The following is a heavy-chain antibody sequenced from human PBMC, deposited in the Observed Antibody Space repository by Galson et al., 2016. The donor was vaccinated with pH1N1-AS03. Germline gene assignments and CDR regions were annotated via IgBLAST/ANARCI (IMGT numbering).Heavy chain of an antibody. V-gene: IGHV4-30-4*08. Sequence: SLTCTVSGGSINNEDYYWSWIRQPPGEGLEWIGFIYYSGSTYYTPSLKSRLTISVDRSNNQFSLKLTSLTAADTAVYYCARGGGVGSLNNWFAPWGQGTLVTVSS. D-gene: IGHD3-10*01. CDR1: GGSINNEDYY. CDR2: IYYSGST. CDR3: ARGGGVGSLNNWFAP. J-gene: IGHJ5*02.